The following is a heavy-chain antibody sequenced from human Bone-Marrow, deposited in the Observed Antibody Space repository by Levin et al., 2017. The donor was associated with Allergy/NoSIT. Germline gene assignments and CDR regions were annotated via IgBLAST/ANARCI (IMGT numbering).Heavy chain of an antibody. V-gene: IGHV2-5*02. CDR3: AHTSGVGAADDAFDV. D-gene: IGHD2-15*01. Sequence: SGPTLVKPTQTLTLTCTFSGFSLNTSGVAVGWIRQPPGKALDWLALIYWDDDERYSPSMKTRLTITKDTSKNQVVLIMANVDPVDTGTYYCAHTSGVGAADDAFDVWGQGTIVTVSS. CDR2: IYWDDDE. J-gene: IGHJ3*01. CDR1: GFSLNTSGVA.